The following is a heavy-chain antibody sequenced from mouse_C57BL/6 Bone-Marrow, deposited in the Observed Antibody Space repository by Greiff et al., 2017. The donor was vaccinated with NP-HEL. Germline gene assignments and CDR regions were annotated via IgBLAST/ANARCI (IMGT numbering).Heavy chain of an antibody. J-gene: IGHJ1*03. CDR3: ARRYYYGLWYFDV. V-gene: IGHV1-54*01. D-gene: IGHD1-1*01. Sequence: QVQLQQSGAELVRPGTSVKVSCKASGYAFTNYLIEWVKQRPGQGLEWIGVINPGSGGTNYNEKFKGKATLTADKSSSTAYMQLSSLTSEDSAVYFCARRYYYGLWYFDVWGTGTTVTVSS. CDR2: INPGSGGT. CDR1: GYAFTNYL.